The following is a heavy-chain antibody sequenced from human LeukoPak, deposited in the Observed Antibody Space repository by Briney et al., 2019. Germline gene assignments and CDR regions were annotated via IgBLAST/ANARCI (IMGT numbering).Heavy chain of an antibody. CDR3: ARSGSGYSYGMGY. V-gene: IGHV3-23*01. Sequence: PGGSLRLSCAASGFTFSSYAMSWVRQAPGKGLEWVSAISGSGGSTYYADSVKGRFTISRDNSKNTLHLQMNSLRAEDTAVYYCARSGSGYSYGMGYWGQGTLVTVSS. D-gene: IGHD5-18*01. CDR2: ISGSGGST. CDR1: GFTFSSYA. J-gene: IGHJ4*02.